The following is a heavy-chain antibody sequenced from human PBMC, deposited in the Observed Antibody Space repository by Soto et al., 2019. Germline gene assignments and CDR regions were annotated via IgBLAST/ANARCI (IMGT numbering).Heavy chain of an antibody. V-gene: IGHV3-7*01. J-gene: IGHJ4*02. CDR2: INQDGSEG. D-gene: IGHD3-16*01. Sequence: EVQLVESGGGLVQPGGSLRLPCAASGFTFSTYWMTWVRQPPGKGLEWVASINQDGSEGYYVDSVRGRCTSSRDTDKNSLYLQMNLLRAEDTAVYYCVCGGNSFVYWGQGTLVTVSP. CDR1: GFTFSTYW. CDR3: VCGGNSFVY.